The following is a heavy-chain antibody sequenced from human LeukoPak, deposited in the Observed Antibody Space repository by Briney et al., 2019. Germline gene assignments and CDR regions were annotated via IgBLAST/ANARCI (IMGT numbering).Heavy chain of an antibody. CDR3: ARGGYDSSGYYNYWYFDL. V-gene: IGHV4-61*01. D-gene: IGHD3-22*01. Sequence: SETLSLTCTVSGGSVSSGSYYWSWIRQPPEKGLEWIGYIYYSGSTNYNPSLKSRVTISVDTSKNQFSLKLSSVTAADTAVYYCARGGYDSSGYYNYWYFDLWGRGTLVTVSS. CDR1: GGSVSSGSYY. CDR2: IYYSGST. J-gene: IGHJ2*01.